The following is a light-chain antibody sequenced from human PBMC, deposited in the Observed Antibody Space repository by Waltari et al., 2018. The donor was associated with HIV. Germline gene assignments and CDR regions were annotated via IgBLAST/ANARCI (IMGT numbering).Light chain of an antibody. J-gene: IGLJ3*02. V-gene: IGLV3-21*02. CDR2: DDS. CDR3: QVWDSTSDHLWV. Sequence: SYVLTQSPSVSVAPGQTARITCWGNTIGTKSVHWYRQKPGQAPVLVVYDDSDRPSGIPERVSGSNAGNAATLTISKVEVGDEADYFCQVWDSTSDHLWVFGGGSRLTVL. CDR1: TIGTKS.